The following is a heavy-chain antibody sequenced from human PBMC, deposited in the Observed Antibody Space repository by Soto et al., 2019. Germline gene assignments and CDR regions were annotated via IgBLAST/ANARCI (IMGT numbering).Heavy chain of an antibody. J-gene: IGHJ6*02. CDR2: IYYSGST. CDR1: GGSISSSSYY. V-gene: IGHV4-39*01. CDR3: ARQGSSSWYGYYYYGMDV. D-gene: IGHD6-13*01. Sequence: SETLSLTCTVSGGSISSSSYYWGWIRQPPGKGLEWIGSIYYSGSTYYNPSLKSRVTISVDTSKNQFSLKLSSVTAADTAVYYCARQGSSSWYGYYYYGMDVWGQGTTVT.